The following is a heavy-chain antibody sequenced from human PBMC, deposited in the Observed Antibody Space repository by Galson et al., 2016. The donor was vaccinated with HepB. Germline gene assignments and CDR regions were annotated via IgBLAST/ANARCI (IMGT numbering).Heavy chain of an antibody. V-gene: IGHV3-30-3*01. Sequence: SLRLSCAASGFTFRNYAMHWVRQAPGKGLEWVALISFDGSNRNYADSVKGRFTISRDNSKNTLYLQMDSLGDEDTAVYYCVRWDDSPRGFDYWGQGALVAVSS. D-gene: IGHD3-10*01. CDR1: GFTFRNYA. CDR2: ISFDGSNR. J-gene: IGHJ4*02. CDR3: VRWDDSPRGFDY.